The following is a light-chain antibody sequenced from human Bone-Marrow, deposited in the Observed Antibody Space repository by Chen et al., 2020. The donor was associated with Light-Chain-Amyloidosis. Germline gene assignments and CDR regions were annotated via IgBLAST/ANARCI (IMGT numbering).Light chain of an antibody. CDR1: DLPTKY. CDR2: RDT. CDR3: QSADSSGTSEVI. J-gene: IGLJ2*01. Sequence: SYELTQPPSVSVAPGQTARITCSGDDLPTKYAYWYQQKPGQAPVLVIHRDTERPSGISERFSGSSSGTTATLTISGVQAEDEADYHCQSADSSGTSEVIFGGGTQLTVL. V-gene: IGLV3-25*03.